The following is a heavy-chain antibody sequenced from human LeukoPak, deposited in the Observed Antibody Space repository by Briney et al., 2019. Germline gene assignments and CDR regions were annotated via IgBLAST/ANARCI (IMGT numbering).Heavy chain of an antibody. V-gene: IGHV4-59*12. J-gene: IGHJ3*02. Sequence: PSETLSLTCTISGGSTTGYFWSWIRQPPGKGLEWIGYVFYSGGTLYNPSLESRVTISVDTSKTHFSLELTSVTAADTAVYYCARDGSAHLAFDIWGQGTMVTVSS. D-gene: IGHD2-15*01. CDR3: ARDGSAHLAFDI. CDR2: VFYSGGT. CDR1: GGSTTGYF.